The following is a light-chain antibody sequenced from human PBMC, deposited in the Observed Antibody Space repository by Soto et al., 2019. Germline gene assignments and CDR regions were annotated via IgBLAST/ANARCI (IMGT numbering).Light chain of an antibody. V-gene: IGKV1-27*01. CDR2: TAS. J-gene: IGKJ1*01. CDR3: QKYNSAPRT. CDR1: QGIINY. Sequence: DIQMTQSPSSLSASVGDSVTITCRASQGIINYLAWFQQKPGKVPKLLIYTASTLRSGVSSRFSGSGSGTDFTLNISSLQPEDVATSYCQKYNSAPRTFSQGTKVEIK.